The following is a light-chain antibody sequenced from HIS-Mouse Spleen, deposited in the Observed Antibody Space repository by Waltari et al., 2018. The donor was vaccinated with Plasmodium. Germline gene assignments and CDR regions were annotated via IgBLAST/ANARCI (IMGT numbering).Light chain of an antibody. J-gene: IGKJ4*01. Sequence: DIQLTQSPSFLSASVGDRVTITCRASQGISSYLAWYQQKPGKAPKLLIYAASTLQSGVPSRFSGSGSGTEFTLTISSLQPEDFATYDCQQLNSYTFGGGTKVEIK. CDR2: AAS. CDR3: QQLNSYT. CDR1: QGISSY. V-gene: IGKV1-9*01.